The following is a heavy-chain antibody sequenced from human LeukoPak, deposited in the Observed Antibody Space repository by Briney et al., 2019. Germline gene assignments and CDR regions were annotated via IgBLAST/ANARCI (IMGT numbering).Heavy chain of an antibody. CDR3: ARDGSGGRGSYYADY. J-gene: IGHJ4*02. Sequence: GGSLRLSCAASGFTFSSYSMNWVGQAPGKGLEGVSSISSSSSYRYYADTVKGRFTISRDNAKNSLYLQMNSLRAEDTAVYYCARDGSGGRGSYYADYWGQETLVTVSS. D-gene: IGHD1-26*01. CDR1: GFTFSSYS. CDR2: ISSSSSYR. V-gene: IGHV3-21*01.